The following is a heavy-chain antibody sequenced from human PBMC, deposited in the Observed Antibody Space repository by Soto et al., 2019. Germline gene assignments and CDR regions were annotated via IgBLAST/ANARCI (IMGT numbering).Heavy chain of an antibody. D-gene: IGHD6-13*01. CDR1: GYTFTGYY. CDR2: INPNSGGT. Sequence: QVPLVQSGAEVKKPGASVKVSCKASGYTFTGYYMHWVRQAPGQGLEWMGWINPNSGGTNYAQKFQGWVTMTRDTSISTAYMELSRLRADDTAVYYCARGSLGVSSWYVGWFDPWGQGTLVTVSS. CDR3: ARGSLGVSSWYVGWFDP. J-gene: IGHJ5*02. V-gene: IGHV1-2*04.